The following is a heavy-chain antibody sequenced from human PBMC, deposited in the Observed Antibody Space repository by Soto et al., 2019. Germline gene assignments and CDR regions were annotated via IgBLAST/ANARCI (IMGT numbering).Heavy chain of an antibody. Sequence: SVKVSCKASGGTFSRYAINWVRQAPGQGLEWMGGIIPMFGTTNYAQKFKGRVTITADESTSTVYMELNTLRSEDAAVYYCARASSHGSSWYFWFDPWGQGTLVTVSS. CDR3: ARASSHGSSWYFWFDP. V-gene: IGHV1-69*13. CDR2: IIPMFGTT. CDR1: GGTFSRYA. D-gene: IGHD6-13*01. J-gene: IGHJ5*01.